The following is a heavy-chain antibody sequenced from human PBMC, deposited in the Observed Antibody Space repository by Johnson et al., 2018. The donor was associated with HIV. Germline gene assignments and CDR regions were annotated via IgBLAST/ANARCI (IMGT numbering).Heavy chain of an antibody. CDR3: ARDESSRLQLTGHDAFDI. CDR1: GFTFSGYW. J-gene: IGHJ3*02. V-gene: IGHV3-7*01. Sequence: MLLVESGGGLVQPGGSLRLSCAASGFTFSGYWMTWVRQAPGKVLEWVANIKEDGSEKYYVDSVKGRFTISRDNAKNSLYLQMNTLRAEDTAVYYCARDESSRLQLTGHDAFDIWGPVTMVTVSS. CDR2: IKEDGSEK. D-gene: IGHD6-13*01.